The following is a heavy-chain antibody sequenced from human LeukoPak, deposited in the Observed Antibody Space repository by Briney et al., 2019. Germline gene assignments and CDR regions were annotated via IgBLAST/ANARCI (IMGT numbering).Heavy chain of an antibody. V-gene: IGHV5-51*01. J-gene: IGHJ4*02. Sequence: GESLKISCKGSGYIFTNYWIGWVRQMPGKGLEWMGIIYPGDSDTRYSPSFQGQVTISADKSISTAYLQWSSLKASDTAMYYCATYRVSSGRHFDYWGQGTLVTVSS. CDR1: GYIFTNYW. CDR3: ATYRVSSGRHFDY. CDR2: IYPGDSDT. D-gene: IGHD5/OR15-5a*01.